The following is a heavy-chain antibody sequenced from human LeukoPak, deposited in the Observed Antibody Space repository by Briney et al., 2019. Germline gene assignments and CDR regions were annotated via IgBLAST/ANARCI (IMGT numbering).Heavy chain of an antibody. Sequence: GGSLRLSCAASGFTFSSYAMTWVRQPPGKGLEWVSSISNGAGSTYYADSVRGRFSISRDNSKNSLYLQMNSLRAEDTALYYCAKAGGSGYYNDAFDIWGQGTMVTVSS. V-gene: IGHV3-23*01. CDR1: GFTFSSYA. D-gene: IGHD3-22*01. CDR2: ISNGAGST. CDR3: AKAGGSGYYNDAFDI. J-gene: IGHJ3*02.